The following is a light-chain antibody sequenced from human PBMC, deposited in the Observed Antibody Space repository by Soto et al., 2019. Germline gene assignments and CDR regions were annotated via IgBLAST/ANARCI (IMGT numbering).Light chain of an antibody. Sequence: QSALTQPASVSGSPGQSITISCAGTRSDIGASNSVSWYQHLPDRSPTLIIYEATNRPSGVSERFSGSKAGDTASLTISGLQADDESEYFCISYKTDDTFVFGGGTKLTVL. J-gene: IGLJ1*01. CDR2: EAT. CDR1: RSDIGASNS. V-gene: IGLV2-14*01. CDR3: ISYKTDDTFV.